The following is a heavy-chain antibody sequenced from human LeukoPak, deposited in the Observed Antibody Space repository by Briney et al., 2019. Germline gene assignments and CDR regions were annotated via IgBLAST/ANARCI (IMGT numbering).Heavy chain of an antibody. D-gene: IGHD3-22*01. CDR3: ARLKGYYDSSGSLTPDYFDY. Sequence: PSETLSLTCSVSGGSISSYYWSWIRQPPGKGLEWIGYIYTSGSTNYNPSLKSQVTISVDTSKNQFSLKLSSVTAADTAVYYCARLKGYYDSSGSLTPDYFDYWGQGTLVTVSS. CDR1: GGSISSYY. CDR2: IYTSGST. V-gene: IGHV4-4*09. J-gene: IGHJ4*02.